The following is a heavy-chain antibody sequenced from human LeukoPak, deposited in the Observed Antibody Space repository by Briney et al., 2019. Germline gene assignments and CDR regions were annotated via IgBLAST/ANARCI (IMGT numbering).Heavy chain of an antibody. CDR1: GFTFSSYW. D-gene: IGHD6-13*01. CDR3: AITYSSSWYSGAFDI. V-gene: IGHV3-74*01. Sequence: GGSLRLSCAASGFTFSSYWMNWVRQAPGKGLVWVSRIASDGSSTTYADSVKGRFTISRDNSKNTLYLQMNSLRAEDTAVYYCAITYSSSWYSGAFDIWGQGTMVTVSS. J-gene: IGHJ3*02. CDR2: IASDGSST.